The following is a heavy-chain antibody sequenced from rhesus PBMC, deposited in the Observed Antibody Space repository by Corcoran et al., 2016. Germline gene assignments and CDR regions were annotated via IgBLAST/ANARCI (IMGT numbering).Heavy chain of an antibody. CDR1: GGSISSND. J-gene: IGHJ4*01. V-gene: IGHV4-160*01. Sequence: QLQLQESGTGLVKPSETLSVTCAVSGGSISSNDWRWIRQPPGKGLGWIGCIYGGSWTTDYNPSLMSLVTISTDTANNQFSLMLIPVTAAATAVYYWSRDCPGGSCSLDYWGQGVLVTVSS. CDR2: IYGGSWTT. D-gene: IGHD6-25*01. CDR3: SRDCPGGSCSLDY.